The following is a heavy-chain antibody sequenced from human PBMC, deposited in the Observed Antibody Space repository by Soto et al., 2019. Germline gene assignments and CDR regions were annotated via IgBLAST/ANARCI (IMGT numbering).Heavy chain of an antibody. CDR3: ARGWCSSTSCYFYYYGMDV. D-gene: IGHD2-2*01. CDR1: GYSISSVYY. Sequence: SETLSLSCALSGYSISSVYYWAWIRQXPGKGLEWIGSIYHSGSTYYNPSLQSRVTISVDTSKNQFSLKLSSVTAADTAVYYCARGWCSSTSCYFYYYGMDVWGQGTTVTVSS. V-gene: IGHV4-38-2*01. CDR2: IYHSGST. J-gene: IGHJ6*02.